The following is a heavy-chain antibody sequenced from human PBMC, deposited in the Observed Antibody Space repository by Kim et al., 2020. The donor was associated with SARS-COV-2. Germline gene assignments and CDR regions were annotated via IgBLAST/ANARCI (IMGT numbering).Heavy chain of an antibody. CDR1: GFTFSSYS. J-gene: IGHJ4*02. CDR2: ISSSSSYI. CDR3: ASLSGGSDYGEGYFDY. D-gene: IGHD4-17*01. Sequence: GGSLRLSCAASGFTFSSYSMNWVRQAPGKGLEWVSSISSSSSYIYYADSVKGRFTISRDNAKNSLYLQMNSLRAEDTAVYYCASLSGGSDYGEGYFDYWGQGTLVTVSS. V-gene: IGHV3-21*01.